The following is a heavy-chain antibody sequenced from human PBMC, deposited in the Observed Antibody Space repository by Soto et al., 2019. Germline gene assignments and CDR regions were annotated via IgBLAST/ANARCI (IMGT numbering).Heavy chain of an antibody. V-gene: IGHV1-69*08. CDR2: IIPILGIA. CDR3: ARDLGYCSGGSCYFLHY. D-gene: IGHD2-15*01. J-gene: IGHJ4*02. CDR1: GGTFSSYT. Sequence: QVQLVQSGAEVKKPGSSVKVSCKASGGTFSSYTISWVRQAPGQGLEWMGRIIPILGIANYAQKFQGRVTITADKSTSTAYMELSSLRSDDTAVYYCARDLGYCSGGSCYFLHYWGQGTLVTVSS.